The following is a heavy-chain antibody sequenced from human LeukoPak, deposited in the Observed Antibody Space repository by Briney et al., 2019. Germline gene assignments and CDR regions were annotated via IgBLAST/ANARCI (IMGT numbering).Heavy chain of an antibody. J-gene: IGHJ4*02. V-gene: IGHV3-30*02. D-gene: IGHD3-10*01. Sequence: GGSLRLSCVASGFSFSNHGMHWVRQAPGKGLEWVAFIRYDGSNKYHADSVKGRFTISRDNSKNTLDLQMNSLRPDDTAVYYCAKDQGGVWGVLDYWGQGTLVAVSS. CDR2: IRYDGSNK. CDR3: AKDQGGVWGVLDY. CDR1: GFSFSNHG.